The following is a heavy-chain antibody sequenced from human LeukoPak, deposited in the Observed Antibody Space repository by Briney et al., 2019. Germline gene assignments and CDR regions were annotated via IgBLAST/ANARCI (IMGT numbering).Heavy chain of an antibody. J-gene: IGHJ5*02. CDR3: ARDRGRGTIAVGIPNWFDP. D-gene: IGHD6-19*01. Sequence: ASVKVSCKASGYTFTSYDINWVRQATGQGLEWMGWMNPNSGNTGYAQKFQDRVTITRDTSATTAYMELSSLRSEDTAVYYCARDRGRGTIAVGIPNWFDPWGQGTLVTVSS. CDR1: GYTFTSYD. V-gene: IGHV1-8*01. CDR2: MNPNSGNT.